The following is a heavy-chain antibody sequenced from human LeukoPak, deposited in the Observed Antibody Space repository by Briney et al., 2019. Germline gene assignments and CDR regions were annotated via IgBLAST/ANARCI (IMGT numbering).Heavy chain of an antibody. CDR2: INSDGSST. J-gene: IGHJ4*02. CDR1: GFIFSDYY. V-gene: IGHV3-74*01. Sequence: GGSLRLSCAASGFIFSDYYMSWIRQAPGKGLVWISRINSDGSSTSYADSVKGRFTISRDNAKNTLYLQMNSLRAEDTAVYYCARDSGSYGQTAFDYWGQGTLVTVSS. D-gene: IGHD5-18*01. CDR3: ARDSGSYGQTAFDY.